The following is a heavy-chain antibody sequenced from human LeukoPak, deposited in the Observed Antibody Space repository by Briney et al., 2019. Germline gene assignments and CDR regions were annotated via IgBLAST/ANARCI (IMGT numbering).Heavy chain of an antibody. CDR2: IIPIFGTT. Sequence: SVKVSCKASGGTFSNYAISWVRQAPGQGLEWMGGIIPIFGTTNYAQKFQGRVTITADESTSTAYMDLSSLRAEDTAVYYCARGGSYLSAFDIWGQGTMVTVSS. D-gene: IGHD1-26*01. CDR3: ARGGSYLSAFDI. V-gene: IGHV1-69*13. J-gene: IGHJ3*02. CDR1: GGTFSNYA.